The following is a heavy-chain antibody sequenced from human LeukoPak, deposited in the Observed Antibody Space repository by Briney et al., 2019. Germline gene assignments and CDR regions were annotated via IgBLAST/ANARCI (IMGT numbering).Heavy chain of an antibody. CDR1: GGSISSSTYY. Sequence: SETLSLTCTVSGGSISSSTYYGGWIRQPPGKGPEWIGSIFYSGRTYYNPSLKSRVTMSVDTSKNQFSLRLSSVNAADTAVYYCARDILATSIAAPYYWGQGTLVTVSS. CDR3: ARDILATSIAAPYY. J-gene: IGHJ4*02. CDR2: IFYSGRT. D-gene: IGHD6-13*01. V-gene: IGHV4-39*07.